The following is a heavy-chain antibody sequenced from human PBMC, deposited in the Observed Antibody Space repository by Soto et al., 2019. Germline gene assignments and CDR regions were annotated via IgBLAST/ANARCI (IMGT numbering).Heavy chain of an antibody. V-gene: IGHV1-69*08. CDR2: IMPILGIA. CDR3: ARDPKGGSYNY. J-gene: IGHJ4*02. Sequence: QGQLVQCGAEVKKPGSSVKVACNASGGTFNSYTISWVRHAPGQGLEWMGRIMPILGIANYSQKFQGRVTITADKSTSTAYMELSSLRSEDTAVYYCARDPKGGSYNYWGQGTLVTVSS. D-gene: IGHD1-26*01. CDR1: GGTFNSYT.